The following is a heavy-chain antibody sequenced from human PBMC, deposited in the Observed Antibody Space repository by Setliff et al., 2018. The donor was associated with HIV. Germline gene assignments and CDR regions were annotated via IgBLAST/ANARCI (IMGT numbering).Heavy chain of an antibody. CDR2: VSSRGDT. CDR3: ARAAAGNTGPFDL. V-gene: IGHV4-4*07. CDR1: DSGTYY. Sequence: PSETLSLTCTVSDSGTYYWSWIRQPAGKGLEWIGRVSSRGDTNYNPSLKSRVTMSVDTSKNQFSLKLTSVTASDTAVYYCARAAAGNTGPFDLWGQGSPGTSPQ. J-gene: IGHJ4*02. D-gene: IGHD4-17*01.